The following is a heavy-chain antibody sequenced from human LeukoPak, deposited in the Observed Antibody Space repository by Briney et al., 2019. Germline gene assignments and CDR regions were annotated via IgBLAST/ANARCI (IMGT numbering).Heavy chain of an antibody. J-gene: IGHJ4*02. V-gene: IGHV1-69*13. CDR1: GGTFSSYA. CDR2: IIPIFGTA. CDR3: AGGEVGATPYYFDY. D-gene: IGHD1-26*01. Sequence: GASVKVSCKASGGTFSSYATSWVRQAPGQGLEWMGGIIPIFGTANYAQKFQGRVTITADESTSTAYMELSSLRSEDTAVYYCAGGEVGATPYYFDYWGQGTLVTVSS.